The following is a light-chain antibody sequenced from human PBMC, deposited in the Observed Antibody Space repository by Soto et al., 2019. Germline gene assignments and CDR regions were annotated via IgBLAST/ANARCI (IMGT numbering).Light chain of an antibody. CDR1: QSGSSN. CDR2: GAS. Sequence: EVAVSQSPATLSVSPGERATLSCRASQSGSSNLAWYQQKPGQAPRLLIYGASTRATDSPARFSGSGSGTEFTLTISSLQSEDFAVYYCQQYDYWPPWTFGPGTKVDIK. J-gene: IGKJ1*01. V-gene: IGKV3-15*01. CDR3: QQYDYWPPWT.